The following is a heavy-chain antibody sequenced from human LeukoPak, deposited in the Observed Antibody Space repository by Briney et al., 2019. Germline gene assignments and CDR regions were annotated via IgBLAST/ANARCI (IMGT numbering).Heavy chain of an antibody. CDR1: GFSLNTRGMC. Sequence: SGPTLVKPTQTLTLTCTFSGFSLNTRGMCVSWIRQPPGKALEWLARIDWDDDKYYSTSLKTRLTISKDPSKNQVVLTMTNMDPVDTATYYCARTLYSSSSKDAFDIWGQGTMVTVSS. CDR3: ARTLYSSSSKDAFDI. CDR2: IDWDDDK. J-gene: IGHJ3*02. V-gene: IGHV2-70*11. D-gene: IGHD6-6*01.